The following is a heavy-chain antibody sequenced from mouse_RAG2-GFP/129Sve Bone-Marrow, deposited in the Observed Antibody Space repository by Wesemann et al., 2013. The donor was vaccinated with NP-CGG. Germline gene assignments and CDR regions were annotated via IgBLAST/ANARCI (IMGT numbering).Heavy chain of an antibody. V-gene: IGHV5-12-2*01. CDR2: ISNGGGST. CDR3: ARHKGAMDY. J-gene: IGHJ4*01. Sequence: LEWVAYISNGGGSTYYPDTVKGRFTISRDNAKNTLYLQMSSLKSEDTAMYYCARHKGAMDYWGQGTSVTVSS.